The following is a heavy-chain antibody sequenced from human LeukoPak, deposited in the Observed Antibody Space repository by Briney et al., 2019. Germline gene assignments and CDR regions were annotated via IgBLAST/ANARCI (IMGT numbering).Heavy chain of an antibody. Sequence: GGSLRLSCAASGFTFSSYGMHWVRQAPGKGLEWVAVIWYDGSNKYYADSVKGRFTISRDNSKNTLYLQMNSLRAEDTAVYYCASSDILTGYLDAFDIWGQGTMVTVSS. J-gene: IGHJ3*02. V-gene: IGHV3-33*01. CDR3: ASSDILTGYLDAFDI. D-gene: IGHD3-9*01. CDR2: IWYDGSNK. CDR1: GFTFSSYG.